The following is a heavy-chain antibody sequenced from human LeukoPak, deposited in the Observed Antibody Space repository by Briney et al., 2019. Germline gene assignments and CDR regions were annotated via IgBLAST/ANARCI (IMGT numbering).Heavy chain of an antibody. CDR3: AADIRGQQLVGYFDY. D-gene: IGHD6-13*01. Sequence: SVKVSCKASGFTFTSSAMQWVRQARGQRLEWIGWIVVGSGNTNYAQKFQERVTITRDMSTSTAYMEPSSLRSEDTAVYYCAADIRGQQLVGYFDYWGQGTLVTVSS. J-gene: IGHJ4*02. V-gene: IGHV1-58*02. CDR2: IVVGSGNT. CDR1: GFTFTSSA.